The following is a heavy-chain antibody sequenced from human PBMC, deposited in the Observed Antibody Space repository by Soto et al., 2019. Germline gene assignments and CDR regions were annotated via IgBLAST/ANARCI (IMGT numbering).Heavy chain of an antibody. V-gene: IGHV4-39*01. D-gene: IGHD3-22*01. CDR3: ARRGITYYYDSSGYYGMDV. J-gene: IGHJ6*02. CDR2: IYYSGST. CDR1: GGSISSSSYY. Sequence: SETLSLTCTVSGGSISSSSYYWGWIRQPPGKGLEWIGSIYYSGSTYYNPSLKSRVTISVDTSKNQFSLKLSSVTAADTAVYYCARRGITYYYDSSGYYGMDVWGQGTTVTVSS.